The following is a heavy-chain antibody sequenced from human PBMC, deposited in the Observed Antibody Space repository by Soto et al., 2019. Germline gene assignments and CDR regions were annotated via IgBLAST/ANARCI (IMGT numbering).Heavy chain of an antibody. Sequence: QVQLQESGPGLVKPSQTLSLTCTVSGGSISSGDYYWSWIRQPPGKGLEWIGYIYYSGSTYYNPSLKSRVTRSVDTSKNQFSLKLSSVTAADTAVYYCARDGKLSNYVGGETGVWGDWFDPWGQGTLVTVSS. CDR2: IYYSGST. V-gene: IGHV4-30-4*01. CDR1: GGSISSGDYY. J-gene: IGHJ5*02. CDR3: ARDGKLSNYVGGETGVWGDWFDP. D-gene: IGHD4-4*01.